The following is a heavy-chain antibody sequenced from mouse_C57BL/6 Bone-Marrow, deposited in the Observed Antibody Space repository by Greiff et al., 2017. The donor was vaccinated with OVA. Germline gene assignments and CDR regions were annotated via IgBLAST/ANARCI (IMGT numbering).Heavy chain of an antibody. V-gene: IGHV1-72*01. Sequence: QVQLQQPGAELVKPGASVKLSCKASGYTFTSYWMHWVKQRPGRGLEWIGRIDPNSSDTKYNEKFKSKATLTVDKPSSTAYMQLSSLTSEDSAVYYCAREDYGSSYVLFAYWGQGTLVTVSA. CDR2: IDPNSSDT. D-gene: IGHD1-1*01. CDR1: GYTFTSYW. J-gene: IGHJ3*01. CDR3: AREDYGSSYVLFAY.